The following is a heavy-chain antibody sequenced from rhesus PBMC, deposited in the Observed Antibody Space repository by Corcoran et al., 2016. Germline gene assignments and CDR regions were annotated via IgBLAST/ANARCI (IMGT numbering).Heavy chain of an antibody. V-gene: IGHV1-111*02. Sequence: EVQLVQSGAEVTKPGASVKISCKASGYTFTDPDLYWVRPAPGKGLWWRGRVDPEDGEADYAQKCQDRVTITAEMSTDTAYMELSSLRSEDTAVYYCARDRGHFDYWGQGVLVTVSS. CDR1: GYTFTDPD. J-gene: IGHJ4*01. CDR2: VDPEDGEA. CDR3: ARDRGHFDY. D-gene: IGHD3-9*01.